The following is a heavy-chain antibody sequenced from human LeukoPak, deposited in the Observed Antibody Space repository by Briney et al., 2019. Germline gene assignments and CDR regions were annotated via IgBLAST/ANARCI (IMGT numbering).Heavy chain of an antibody. CDR3: ASGNGYYFDY. D-gene: IGHD2-8*01. V-gene: IGHV4-31*03. CDR2: IYYSGTT. J-gene: IGHJ4*02. CDR1: GGSISSGGYY. Sequence: PSETLSLTRTVSGGSISSGGYYWSWIRQHPGKGLEWIGYIYYSGTTYYNPSLESRVTISVDTSKNQFSLKLSSVTAADTAVYYCASGNGYYFDYWGQGTLVTVSS.